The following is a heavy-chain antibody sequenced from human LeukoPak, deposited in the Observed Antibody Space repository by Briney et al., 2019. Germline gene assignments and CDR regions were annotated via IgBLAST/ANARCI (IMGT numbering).Heavy chain of an antibody. Sequence: GGSLRLSCAASGFTFSSYGMHWVRQAPGKGLEWVAFIRYDGSNKYYADSVKDRFTISRDNSKNTLYLQMNSLRAEDTAVYYCAKDMSLVIRRDYWGQGTLVTVSS. CDR1: GFTFSSYG. J-gene: IGHJ4*02. D-gene: IGHD3-9*01. CDR3: AKDMSLVIRRDY. V-gene: IGHV3-30*02. CDR2: IRYDGSNK.